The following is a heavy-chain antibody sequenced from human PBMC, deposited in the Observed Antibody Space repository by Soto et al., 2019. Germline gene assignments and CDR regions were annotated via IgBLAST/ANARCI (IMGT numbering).Heavy chain of an antibody. CDR2: ISYDGSNK. Sequence: QVQLVESGGGVVQPGRSLRLSCAASGFTFSSYGMHWVRQAPGKGLEWVAVISYDGSNKYYADSVKGRFTISRDNSKNTLYLQMNSLRAEDTAVYYCATQIQLWFGGVSVGDYWGQGTLVTVSS. CDR3: ATQIQLWFGGVSVGDY. V-gene: IGHV3-30*03. CDR1: GFTFSSYG. J-gene: IGHJ4*02. D-gene: IGHD5-18*01.